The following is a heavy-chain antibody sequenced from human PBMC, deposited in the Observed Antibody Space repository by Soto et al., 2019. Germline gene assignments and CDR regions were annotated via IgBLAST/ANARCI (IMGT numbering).Heavy chain of an antibody. V-gene: IGHV1-2*04. CDR3: ARERGSWYYTYYYYGMDV. J-gene: IGHJ6*02. CDR1: GYTFTGYY. Sequence: ASVKVSCKASGYTFTGYYMHWVRQAPGQGLEWMGWINPNSGGTNYAQKFQGWVTMTRDTSISTAYMELSRLRSDDTAVYYCARERGSWYYTYYYYGMDVWGQGTTVTVSS. D-gene: IGHD3-3*01. CDR2: INPNSGGT.